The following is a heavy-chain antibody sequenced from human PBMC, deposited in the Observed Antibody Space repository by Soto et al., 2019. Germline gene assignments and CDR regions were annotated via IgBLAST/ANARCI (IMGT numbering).Heavy chain of an antibody. CDR3: AETSSYGNYYFDY. CDR2: ISGSGSGT. CDR1: GPTCSTYA. V-gene: IGHV3-23*01. D-gene: IGHD4-17*01. Sequence: GGSLRPSCTASGPTCSTYAMSLVRQAPGKGLEWVSIISGSGSGTYYADSVKGRFTVSRDNSRNTLYVQMNSLRDEDTAVYYCAETSSYGNYYFDYWGPGTLVTVSS. J-gene: IGHJ4*02.